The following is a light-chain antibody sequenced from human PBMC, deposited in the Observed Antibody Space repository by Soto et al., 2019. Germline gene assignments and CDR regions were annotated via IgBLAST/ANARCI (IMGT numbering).Light chain of an antibody. CDR3: QQSYSTPWT. Sequence: DIQMTQSPSSLSASVGDRVTITCRASQSISSYLNWYQQKPGKAPKALIYAASTLQSGVPSRFSGSGSGRDFTLTINWLQPEDFATYYWQQSYSTPWTFGQGTRVDI. CDR1: QSISSY. V-gene: IGKV1-39*01. CDR2: AAS. J-gene: IGKJ1*01.